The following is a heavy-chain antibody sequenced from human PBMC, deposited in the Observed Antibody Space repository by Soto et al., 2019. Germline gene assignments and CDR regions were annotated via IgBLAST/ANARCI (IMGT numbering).Heavy chain of an antibody. CDR1: GFTFSNYA. J-gene: IGHJ3*02. Sequence: HPGGSLRLSCSASGFTFSNYAMHWVRQAPGKGLEYVSAITSNGGSTYYADSVKGRFTISRDNSKNTLSLQMSGLRAEDTAVYYCVKDTDTSGYSSGFTPHYGFHIWGQGTMVTVSS. CDR3: VKDTDTSGYSSGFTPHYGFHI. V-gene: IGHV3-64D*06. CDR2: ITSNGGST. D-gene: IGHD3-22*01.